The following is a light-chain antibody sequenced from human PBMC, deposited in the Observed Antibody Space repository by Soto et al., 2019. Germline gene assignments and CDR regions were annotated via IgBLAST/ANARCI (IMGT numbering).Light chain of an antibody. Sequence: EIVLTQSPGTLSLSPGEGATLSCRASQSVSSNYLAWYQQKPGQAPRLLFYGASSRATGIPDRFSGSGSGTDFTLTISRLEPEDFAVYYCQQYGSSPYTFGQGTKLEI. V-gene: IGKV3-20*01. CDR2: GAS. J-gene: IGKJ2*01. CDR3: QQYGSSPYT. CDR1: QSVSSNY.